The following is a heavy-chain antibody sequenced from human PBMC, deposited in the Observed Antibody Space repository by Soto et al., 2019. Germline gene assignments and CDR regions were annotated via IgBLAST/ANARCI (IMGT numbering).Heavy chain of an antibody. CDR2: IIPIFGTA. V-gene: IGHV1-69*13. CDR1: GGTFSSCA. CDR3: AAAGRGYSGYDYYYYYGMDV. Sequence: SVKVSCKASGGTFSSCALSWVRQAPRQELEWMGGIIPIFGTANYAQKFQGRVTITADESTSTAYMELSSLRSEDTAVYYCAAAGRGYSGYDYYYYYGMDVWGQGTTVTSP. D-gene: IGHD5-12*01. J-gene: IGHJ6*02.